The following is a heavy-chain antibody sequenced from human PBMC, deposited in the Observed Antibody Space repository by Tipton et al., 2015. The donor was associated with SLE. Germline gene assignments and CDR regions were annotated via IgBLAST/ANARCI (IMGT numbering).Heavy chain of an antibody. CDR3: ARGRRISMVRGVMMDY. J-gene: IGHJ4*02. Sequence: TLSLTCAVSGYSISSGYYWGWIQQPPGKGLEWIGSIYHSGSTYYNPSLKSRVTISVDTSKNQFSLKLSSVTAADTAVYYCARGRRISMVRGVMMDYWGQGTLVTVSS. V-gene: IGHV4-38-2*01. D-gene: IGHD3-10*01. CDR2: IYHSGST. CDR1: GYSISSGYY.